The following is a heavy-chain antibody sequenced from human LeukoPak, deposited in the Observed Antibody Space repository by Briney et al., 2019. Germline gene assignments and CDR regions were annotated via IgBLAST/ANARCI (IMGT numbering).Heavy chain of an antibody. D-gene: IGHD3-22*01. Sequence: SETLSPTRAVDGGSFSGYYWRWIRQPPGKGLGWHGEINLSGSTTTHPSLKARATTSVDTSKTQFSLKLSSVTAADTAVYYCARGLGSWYYDSSGDFYWGQGTLVTVSS. CDR2: INLSGST. CDR1: GGSFSGYY. J-gene: IGHJ4*02. V-gene: IGHV4-34*04. CDR3: ARGLGSWYYDSSGDFY.